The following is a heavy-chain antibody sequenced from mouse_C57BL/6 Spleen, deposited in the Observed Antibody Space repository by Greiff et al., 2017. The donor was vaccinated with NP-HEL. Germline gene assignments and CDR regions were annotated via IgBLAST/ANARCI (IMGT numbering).Heavy chain of an antibody. CDR1: GFTFSSYG. V-gene: IGHV5-6*01. CDR3: ARDYSNPDY. J-gene: IGHJ2*01. CDR2: ISSGGSYT. D-gene: IGHD2-5*01. Sequence: EVQLVESGGDLVKPGGSLKLSCAASGFTFSSYGMSWVRQTPDKRLEWVATISSGGSYTYYPDSVKGRFTISRDNAKNTLYLQMSSLKSEDTAMYYCARDYSNPDYWGQGTTLTVSS.